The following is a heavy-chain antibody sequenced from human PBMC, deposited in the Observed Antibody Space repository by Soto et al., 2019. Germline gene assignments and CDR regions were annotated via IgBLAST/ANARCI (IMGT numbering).Heavy chain of an antibody. V-gene: IGHV4-34*01. CDR1: GGSFSGYY. Sequence: SSETLSLTCAVYGGSFSGYYWSWIRQPPGKGLEWIGEINHSGSTNYNPSLKSRVTISVDTSKNQFSLKLSSVTAADTAVYYCARASSPGGASYFDYWGQGTLVTVSS. CDR3: ARASSPGGASYFDY. D-gene: IGHD1-26*01. CDR2: INHSGST. J-gene: IGHJ4*02.